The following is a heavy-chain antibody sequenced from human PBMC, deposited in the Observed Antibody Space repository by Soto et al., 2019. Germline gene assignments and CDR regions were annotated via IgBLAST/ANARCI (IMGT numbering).Heavy chain of an antibody. CDR3: ARETDTSMVDY. D-gene: IGHD5-18*01. CDR2: LNPRNGQT. CDR1: GYNFSAYY. V-gene: IGHV1-8*01. J-gene: IGHJ4*02. Sequence: QVQLVQSGAEVKKPGASVKVSCQTSGYNFSAYYFNWVRQAAGQGPEWMGWLNPRNGQTGYVQKFRGRVTLTRDTSIATVYLELSRLTSEDTAIYFCARETDTSMVDYWGQGTLVTVSS.